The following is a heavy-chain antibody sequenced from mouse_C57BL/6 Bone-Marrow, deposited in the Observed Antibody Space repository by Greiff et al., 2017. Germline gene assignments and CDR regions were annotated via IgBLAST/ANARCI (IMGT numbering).Heavy chain of an antibody. V-gene: IGHV5-9-1*02. J-gene: IGHJ3*01. D-gene: IGHD1-1*01. Sequence: EVKVVESGEGLVKPGGSLKLSCAASGFTFSSYAMSWVRQTPEKRLEWVAYISSGGDYIYYADTVKGRFTISRDNARNTLYLQMSSLKSEDTAMYYCTRGITTVVASDYWGQGTLVTVSA. CDR2: ISSGGDYI. CDR3: TRGITTVVASDY. CDR1: GFTFSSYA.